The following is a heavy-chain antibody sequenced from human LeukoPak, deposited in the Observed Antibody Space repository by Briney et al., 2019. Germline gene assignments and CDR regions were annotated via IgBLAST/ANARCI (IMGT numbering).Heavy chain of an antibody. CDR1: GGTFSSYA. V-gene: IGHV1-69*13. Sequence: GASVKVSCKASGGTFSSYAISWVRQAPGQGLEWMGGIIPIFGTANYAQKFQGRVTITADESTSTAYMELSSLRSEDTAVYYCARVPVHPPYYFDYWGQGTLVTVSP. CDR3: ARVPVHPPYYFDY. CDR2: IIPIFGTA. J-gene: IGHJ4*02.